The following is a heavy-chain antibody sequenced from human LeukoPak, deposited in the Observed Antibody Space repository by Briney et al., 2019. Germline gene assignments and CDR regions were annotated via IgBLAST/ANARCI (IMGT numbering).Heavy chain of an antibody. Sequence: GGSLRLTCAASGFIFSNYVMHWVRQAPGKGLVWVSRINSDGSDKRYADSVKGRFTISRDNAKNTLYLQMNSLRAEDTAVYYCARDLNGYFDYWGQGTLVTVSS. V-gene: IGHV3-74*01. CDR3: ARDLNGYFDY. D-gene: IGHD1-1*01. J-gene: IGHJ4*02. CDR1: GFIFSNYV. CDR2: INSDGSDK.